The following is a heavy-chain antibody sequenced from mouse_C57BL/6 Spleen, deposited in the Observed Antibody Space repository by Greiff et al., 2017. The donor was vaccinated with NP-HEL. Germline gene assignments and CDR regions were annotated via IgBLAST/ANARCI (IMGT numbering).Heavy chain of an antibody. Sequence: VQLQQSGAELVMPGASVKLSCKASGYTFTSYWMHWVKQRPGQGLEWIGEIDPSDSYTNYNQKFKGKSTLTVDKSSSTAYMQLSSLTSEDSAVYYCASGGYGSSYDYAMDYWGQGTAVTVSS. V-gene: IGHV1-69*01. CDR3: ASGGYGSSYDYAMDY. CDR2: IDPSDSYT. D-gene: IGHD1-1*01. J-gene: IGHJ4*01. CDR1: GYTFTSYW.